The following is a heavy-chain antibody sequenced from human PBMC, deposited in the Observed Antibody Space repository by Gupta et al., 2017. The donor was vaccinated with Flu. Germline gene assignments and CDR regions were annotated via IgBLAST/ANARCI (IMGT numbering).Heavy chain of an antibody. V-gene: IGHV3-21*01. CDR3: ARDPTGDRYGMDV. CDR1: GFNFGAFS. D-gene: IGHD1-1*01. J-gene: IGHJ6*02. CDR2: ISSSGNYK. Sequence: EVQLVQSGGGLVKRGESLRLSCAPSGFNFGAFSMNWVRQAPGKGLEWVSSISSSGNYKYYADSVKGRFTISRDNAKKSLYLQMNSLRADDTAVFYCARDPTGDRYGMDVWGQGTTVTVSS.